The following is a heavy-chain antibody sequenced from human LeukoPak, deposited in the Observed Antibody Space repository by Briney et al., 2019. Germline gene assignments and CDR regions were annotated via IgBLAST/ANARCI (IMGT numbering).Heavy chain of an antibody. CDR2: IKEDGSEK. CDR1: GFTFSRYW. J-gene: IGHJ4*02. D-gene: IGHD2-2*02. Sequence: GGSLRLSCAASGFTFSRYWMSWVREAPGEGLGWVANIKEDGSEKYYVDSVNGGFTISRDNAKNSLYLQMNSLRAEDTAVYYCARDWGSYCSSTSCYTRLTYYFDYWGQGTLVTVSS. CDR3: ARDWGSYCSSTSCYTRLTYYFDY. V-gene: IGHV3-7*01.